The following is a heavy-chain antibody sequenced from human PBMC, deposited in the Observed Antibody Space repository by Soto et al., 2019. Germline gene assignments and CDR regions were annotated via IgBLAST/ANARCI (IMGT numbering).Heavy chain of an antibody. V-gene: IGHV3-23*01. J-gene: IGHJ6*03. D-gene: IGHD2-15*01. CDR3: AGGYCSGGSCSSRTYYYYYYYMDV. CDR1: GFTFSSYA. CDR2: ISGSGGST. Sequence: GGSLRLSCAASGFTFSSYAMSWVRQAPGKGLEWVSAISGSGGSTYYADSVKGRFTISSDNSKNTLYLQMNSLRAEDTAVYYCAGGYCSGGSCSSRTYYYYYYYMDVWGKGTTVTVSS.